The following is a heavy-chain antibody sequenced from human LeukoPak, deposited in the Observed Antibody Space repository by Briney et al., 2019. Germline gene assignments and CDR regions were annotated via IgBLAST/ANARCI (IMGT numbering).Heavy chain of an antibody. CDR1: GFTFSSYW. V-gene: IGHV3-23*01. CDR2: ISGSGGST. D-gene: IGHD2/OR15-2a*01. Sequence: GGSLRLSCAASGFTFSSYWMSWVRQAPGKGLEWVSAISGSGGSTYYADSVKGRFTISRDNSKNTLYLQMNSLRAEDTAVHYCAKEVLPNYYMDVWGKGTTVTVSS. J-gene: IGHJ6*03. CDR3: AKEVLPNYYMDV.